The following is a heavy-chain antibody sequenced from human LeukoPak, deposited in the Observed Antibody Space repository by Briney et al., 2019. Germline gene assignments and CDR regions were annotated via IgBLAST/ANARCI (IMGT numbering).Heavy chain of an antibody. D-gene: IGHD5-24*01. J-gene: IGHJ4*02. V-gene: IGHV1-18*01. CDR1: GYTFTSYG. CDR3: ARVLDGYIPFDY. CDR2: ISAYNGNT. Sequence: ASMKVSCKASGYTFTSYGISWVRQAPGQGLEWMGWISAYNGNTNYAQKLQGRVTMTTDTSTSTAYMELRSLRSDDTAVYYCARVLDGYIPFDYWGQGTLVTVSS.